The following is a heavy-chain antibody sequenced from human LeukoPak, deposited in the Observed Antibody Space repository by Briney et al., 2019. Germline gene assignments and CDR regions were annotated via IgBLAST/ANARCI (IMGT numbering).Heavy chain of an antibody. J-gene: IGHJ5*02. CDR1: GFTFSSYA. CDR3: AKRPEVRGVSRTYNWFDP. CDR2: ISGSGGST. Sequence: PGGSLRLSCAASGFTFSSYAMSWVRQAPGKGLEWVSAISGSGGSTYYADSVKGRSTISRDNSKNTLYLQMNSLRAEDTAVYYCAKRPEVRGVSRTYNWFDPWGQGTLVTVSS. V-gene: IGHV3-23*01. D-gene: IGHD3-10*01.